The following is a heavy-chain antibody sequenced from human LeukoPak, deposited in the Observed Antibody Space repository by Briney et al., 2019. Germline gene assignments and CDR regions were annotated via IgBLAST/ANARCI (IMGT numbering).Heavy chain of an antibody. CDR1: GYTFTGYY. D-gene: IGHD2-2*01. Sequence: GASVKVSCKASGYTFTGYYMHWVRQAPGQGLEWMGRINPNSGGTNYARNFQGRVTMTRDTSISTAYMDLSRLTSDDTAVYYCARPDCSSTSCLNAFDIWGQGTMVTVSS. V-gene: IGHV1-2*06. CDR3: ARPDCSSTSCLNAFDI. CDR2: INPNSGGT. J-gene: IGHJ3*02.